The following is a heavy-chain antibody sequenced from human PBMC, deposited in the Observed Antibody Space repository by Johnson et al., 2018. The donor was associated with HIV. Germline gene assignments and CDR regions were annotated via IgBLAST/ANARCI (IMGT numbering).Heavy chain of an antibody. CDR3: ARVRSALRLAFDI. J-gene: IGHJ3*02. CDR2: ISSSGSTI. V-gene: IGHV3-11*04. D-gene: IGHD4-17*01. Sequence: VQLMESGGGLVKPGGSLRLSCAASGFTFSDYYMSWIRQAPGKGLEWVSYISSSGSTIYYADSVKGRFTISRDNAKNSLYLQMNSLRAEDTAAYYCARVRSALRLAFDIWGQGTMVTVSS. CDR1: GFTFSDYY.